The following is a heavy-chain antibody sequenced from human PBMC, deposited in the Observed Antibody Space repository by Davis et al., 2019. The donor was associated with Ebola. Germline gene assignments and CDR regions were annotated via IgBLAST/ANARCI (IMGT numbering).Heavy chain of an antibody. D-gene: IGHD6-19*01. CDR3: ASLTGIAVAGNFDY. CDR1: GFTFSSYE. Sequence: GESLKISCAASGFTFSSYEMNWVRQAPGKGLEWVSYISSSGSTIYYADSVKGQFTISRDNAKNSLYLQMKRLRAEDTAVYYCASLTGIAVAGNFDYWGQGTLVTVSS. V-gene: IGHV3-48*03. CDR2: ISSSGSTI. J-gene: IGHJ4*02.